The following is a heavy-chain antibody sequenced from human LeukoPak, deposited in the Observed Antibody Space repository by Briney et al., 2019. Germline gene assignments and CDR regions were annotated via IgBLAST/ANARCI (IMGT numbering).Heavy chain of an antibody. Sequence: PSETLSLTCTVSGGSISSGSYYWSWIRQPAGKGLEWIGRIYTSGSTNYNPSLKSRVTISVDTSKNQFSLNLSSVTAADTAVYYCARGPLGELFNDAFDIWGQGTLVTVSS. CDR3: ARGPLGELFNDAFDI. J-gene: IGHJ3*02. CDR1: GGSISSGSYY. CDR2: IYTSGST. D-gene: IGHD3-10*01. V-gene: IGHV4-61*02.